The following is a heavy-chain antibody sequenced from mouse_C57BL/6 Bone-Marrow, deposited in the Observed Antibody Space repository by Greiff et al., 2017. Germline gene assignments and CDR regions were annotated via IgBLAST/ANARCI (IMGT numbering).Heavy chain of an antibody. V-gene: IGHV1-64*01. CDR1: GYTFTSYW. D-gene: IGHD4-1*02. CDR2: IHPNSGST. Sequence: VQLQQPGAALVKPGASVKLSCKASGYTFTSYWMHWVKQRPGQGLEWLGMIHPNSGSTNYNEKFKSKATLTVDKSSSTAYMQLSSLTSEDSAGYYCASSTGTPYWYFEVWGTGTTVTVSS. CDR3: ASSTGTPYWYFEV. J-gene: IGHJ1*03.